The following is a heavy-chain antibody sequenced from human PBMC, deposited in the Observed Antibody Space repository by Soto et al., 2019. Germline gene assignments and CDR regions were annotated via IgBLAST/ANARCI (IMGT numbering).Heavy chain of an antibody. Sequence: ASVKVSCKASGYTFTSYGISWVRQAPGQGLEWMGWISAYNGNTNYAQKLQGRVTMTTDTSTSTAYMELRSLRSDDTAVYYCARGWSGFMTSYYYGMDVWGQGTTVTVSS. V-gene: IGHV1-18*01. CDR1: GYTFTSYG. J-gene: IGHJ6*02. CDR2: ISAYNGNT. CDR3: ARGWSGFMTSYYYGMDV. D-gene: IGHD3-3*01.